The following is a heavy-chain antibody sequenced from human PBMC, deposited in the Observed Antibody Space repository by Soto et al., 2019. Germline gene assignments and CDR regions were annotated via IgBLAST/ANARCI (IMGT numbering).Heavy chain of an antibody. J-gene: IGHJ6*02. CDR2: ISYDGSNK. Sequence: GGSLRLSCAASGFTFSSYGMHWVRQAPGKGLEWVAVISYDGSNKYYADSVKGRFTISRDNSKNTLYLQMNSLRAEDTAVYYCAKWYSRVYYYYGMDVWGQGTTVTVSS. CDR1: GFTFSSYG. CDR3: AKWYSRVYYYYGMDV. D-gene: IGHD2-15*01. V-gene: IGHV3-30*18.